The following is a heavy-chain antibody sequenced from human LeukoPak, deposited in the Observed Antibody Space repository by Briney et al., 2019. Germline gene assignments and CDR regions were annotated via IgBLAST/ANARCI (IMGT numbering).Heavy chain of an antibody. Sequence: SQTLSLTCTVSGGSISSSSYYWGWIRQPPGKGLEWIGSIYYSGSTYYNPSLKSRVTISVDTSKNQFSLKLSSVTAADTAVYYCARDPGEQWLLGAAFDIWGQGTMVTVSS. V-gene: IGHV4-39*07. CDR3: ARDPGEQWLLGAAFDI. D-gene: IGHD6-19*01. J-gene: IGHJ3*02. CDR2: IYYSGST. CDR1: GGSISSSSYY.